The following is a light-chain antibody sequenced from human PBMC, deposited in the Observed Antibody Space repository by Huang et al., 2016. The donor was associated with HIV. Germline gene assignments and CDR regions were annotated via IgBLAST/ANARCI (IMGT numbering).Light chain of an antibody. CDR2: GAS. CDR3: QQYNKWPPWT. V-gene: IGKV3-15*01. CDR1: QSVSSN. Sequence: EIVMTQSPATLSVSPGERATLSCRASQSVSSNLAWYQQKPGQAPRLLIYGASTRATGIPARFIGSGSGTEFTLTISSLQSEDFAVYYCQQYNKWPPWTFGQGTKVEIK. J-gene: IGKJ1*01.